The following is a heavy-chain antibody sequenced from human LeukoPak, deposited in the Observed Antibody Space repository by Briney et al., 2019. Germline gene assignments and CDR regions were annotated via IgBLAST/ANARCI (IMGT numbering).Heavy chain of an antibody. Sequence: SVKVSCKASGGTFSSYAISWVRQAPGQGLEWMGRIIPILGTANYAQKFQGRVTITTDESTSTAYMELSSLRSEDTAVYYCARDPEYYYDSSGPLDAFDIWGQGTMVTVSS. J-gene: IGHJ3*02. CDR3: ARDPEYYYDSSGPLDAFDI. CDR1: GGTFSSYA. D-gene: IGHD3-22*01. V-gene: IGHV1-69*11. CDR2: IIPILGTA.